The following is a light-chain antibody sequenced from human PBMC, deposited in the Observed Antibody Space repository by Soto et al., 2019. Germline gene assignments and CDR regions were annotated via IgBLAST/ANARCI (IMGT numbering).Light chain of an antibody. CDR1: QSVSSSF. J-gene: IGKJ5*01. CDR2: VAS. Sequence: DIVLTQSPDTFSLSPGERATLSCRASQSVSSSFLAWYKQKPGQPPRLLIYVASSRATGIPDRFSGSGSGTNFILTISSLQPEDFATYYCQQLKSYPITFGQGTRLEIK. CDR3: QQLKSYPIT. V-gene: IGKV3D-20*02.